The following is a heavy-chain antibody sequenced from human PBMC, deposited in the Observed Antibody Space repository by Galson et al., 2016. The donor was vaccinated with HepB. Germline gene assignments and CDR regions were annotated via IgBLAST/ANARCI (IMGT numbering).Heavy chain of an antibody. CDR2: ISITSGYK. J-gene: IGHJ2*01. V-gene: IGHV3-21*01. Sequence: SLRLSCAASGFTFSTYSMNWVRQAPGKGLEWVSFISITSGYKYYEDSLKGRVTISRDNAKNSLYLQVNSLRAEETAVYYCARPPEGDRRYFDLWGRGTLVTVSS. CDR3: ARPPEGDRRYFDL. CDR1: GFTFSTYS. D-gene: IGHD3-16*01.